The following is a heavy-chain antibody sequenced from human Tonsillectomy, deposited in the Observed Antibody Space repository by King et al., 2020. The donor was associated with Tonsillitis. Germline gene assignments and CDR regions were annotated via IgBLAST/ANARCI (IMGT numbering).Heavy chain of an antibody. CDR3: AGERGYSYGYDFDY. D-gene: IGHD5-18*01. CDR1: GFTFSSYS. V-gene: IGHV3-21*01. CDR2: ISSSSSYI. J-gene: IGHJ4*02. Sequence: VQLVESGGGLVKPGGSLRLSCAASGFTFSSYSMNWVRQAPGKGLEWVSSISSSSSYIYYADSVKGRFTISRDNAKNSLYLQMNSLRAEDTAVYYCAGERGYSYGYDFDYWGQGTLVTVSS.